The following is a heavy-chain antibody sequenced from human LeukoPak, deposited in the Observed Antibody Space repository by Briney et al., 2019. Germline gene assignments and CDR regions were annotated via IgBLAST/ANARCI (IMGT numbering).Heavy chain of an antibody. CDR3: ARDPSGSSTTSFDY. D-gene: IGHD1/OR15-1a*01. CDR2: INSDGSST. CDR1: GFTFGSYS. J-gene: IGHJ4*02. Sequence: GGSLRLSCAASGFTFGSYSMNWVRQAPGKGLVWVSRINSDGSSTSYADSVKGRFTISRDNAKNTLYLQMNTLRVEDTAVYYCARDPSGSSTTSFDYWGQGTLVTVSS. V-gene: IGHV3-74*01.